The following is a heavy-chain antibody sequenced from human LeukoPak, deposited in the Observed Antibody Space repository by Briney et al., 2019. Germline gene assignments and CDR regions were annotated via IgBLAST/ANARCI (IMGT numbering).Heavy chain of an antibody. V-gene: IGHV3-23*01. J-gene: IGHJ4*02. CDR1: GFTFSSYG. Sequence: GGSLRLSCAGPGFTFSSYGMSWVRQAPGKGLEWVSAIDGGGVNTLYADSVKGRFTISRDNSKNTVYLQMNSLSAEGTAIYYCAKRSARPKPFDCWGQGTLVTVSS. CDR3: AKRSARPKPFDC. D-gene: IGHD6-25*01. CDR2: IDGGGVNT.